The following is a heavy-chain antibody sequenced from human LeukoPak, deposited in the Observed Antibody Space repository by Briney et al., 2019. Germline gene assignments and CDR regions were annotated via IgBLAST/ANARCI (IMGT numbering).Heavy chain of an antibody. CDR3: ARDSLVRGVSYGMDV. J-gene: IGHJ6*04. Sequence: SETLSLTCTVSGGSISSYYWSWLRQPPGKGLEWIGYIYYSGSTNYNPSLKSRVTISVDTSKNQFSLKLSSVTAADTAVYYCARDSLVRGVSYGMDVWGKGTTVTVSS. V-gene: IGHV4-59*01. CDR2: IYYSGST. CDR1: GGSISSYY. D-gene: IGHD3-10*01.